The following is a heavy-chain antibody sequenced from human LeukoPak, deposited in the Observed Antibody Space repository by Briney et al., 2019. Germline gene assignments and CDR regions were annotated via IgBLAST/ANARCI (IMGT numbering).Heavy chain of an antibody. CDR2: IYPDDSNT. J-gene: IGHJ4*02. CDR3: ARRSRIADTDY. Sequence: GESLKISCKGSGYTFSGHWIAWVRQMPGKGLEWMGIIYPDDSNTIYSPSFEGQVTISADKSISTAYVQWSSLKASDTAMYYCARRSRIADTDYWGQGTLVTVSS. V-gene: IGHV5-51*01. D-gene: IGHD6-13*01. CDR1: GYTFSGHW.